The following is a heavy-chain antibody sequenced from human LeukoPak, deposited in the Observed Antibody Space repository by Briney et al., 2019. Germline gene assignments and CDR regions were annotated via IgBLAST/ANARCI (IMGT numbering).Heavy chain of an antibody. D-gene: IGHD2-2*01. CDR2: FNQCGSP. CDR3: ARGGYCSSTSCYFLAPYYCGMDV. CDR1: VGSLSGYY. J-gene: IGHJ6*02. Sequence: SETLSLICAVYVGSLSGYYCGWIRQPRGKGVGWIGEFNQCGSPNYNPSLKSRVTISGDTPKNQFSLQLSSVTAADTAVYYCARGGYCSSTSCYFLAPYYCGMDVWGQGTTVTVSS. V-gene: IGHV4-34*01.